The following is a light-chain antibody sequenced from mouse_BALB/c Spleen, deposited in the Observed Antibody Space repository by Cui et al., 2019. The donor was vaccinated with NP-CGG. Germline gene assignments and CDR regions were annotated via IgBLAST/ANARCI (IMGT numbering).Light chain of an antibody. V-gene: IGLV1*01. Sequence: QAVVPQESAFTTSPGETVTLTCRSSTGAVTTSNYANWVQEKPDHLFTGLIGGTNNRIPGVPARFSGSLIGDKASLTITGAPTEDEAIYFCALWYSNHWVFGGGTKLTVL. CDR3: ALWYSNHWV. CDR1: TGAVTTSNY. CDR2: GTN. J-gene: IGLJ1*01.